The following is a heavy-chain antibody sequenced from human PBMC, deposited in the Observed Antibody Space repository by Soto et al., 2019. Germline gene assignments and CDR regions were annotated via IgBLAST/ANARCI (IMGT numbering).Heavy chain of an antibody. CDR3: ARTIYTYGPGEDWYFDL. CDR1: GGTISGYT. J-gene: IGHJ2*01. D-gene: IGHD5-18*01. CDR2: IIPILGIV. Sequence: GASVKVSCKASGGTISGYTISWVRQAPGQGLEWMGRIIPILGIVNYAQKFQGRVTISADKSTSTAYMELSSLRSEDTAVYYCARTIYTYGPGEDWYFDLWGRGTLVTVSS. V-gene: IGHV1-69*02.